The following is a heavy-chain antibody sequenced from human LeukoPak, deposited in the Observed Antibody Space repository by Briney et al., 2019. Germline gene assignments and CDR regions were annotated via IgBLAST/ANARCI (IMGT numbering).Heavy chain of an antibody. Sequence: KPSETLSLTCAVYGGSFSGYYWSWIRQPPGKGPEWIGEINHSGSTNYNPSLKSRVTISVDTSKNQFPLKLSSVTAADTAVYYCAGTARWYSSSPPYMDVWGKGTTVTVSS. CDR3: AGTARWYSSSPPYMDV. V-gene: IGHV4-34*01. CDR2: INHSGST. D-gene: IGHD6-13*01. J-gene: IGHJ6*03. CDR1: GGSFSGYY.